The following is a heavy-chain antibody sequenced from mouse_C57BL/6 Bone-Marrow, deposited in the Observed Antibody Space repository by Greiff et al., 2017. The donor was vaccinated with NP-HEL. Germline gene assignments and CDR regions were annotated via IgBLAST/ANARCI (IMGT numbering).Heavy chain of an antibody. D-gene: IGHD2-1*01. CDR3: ALYGNYSYWYFDV. J-gene: IGHJ1*03. V-gene: IGHV1-55*01. Sequence: VQLQQPGAELVKPGASVKMSCKASGYTFTGYWITWVKQRPGQGLEWIGDIYPGSGSTNYNEKFKSKATLTVDTSSSTAYMQLSSLTSEDSAVYYCALYGNYSYWYFDVWGTGTTVTVSS. CDR1: GYTFTGYW. CDR2: IYPGSGST.